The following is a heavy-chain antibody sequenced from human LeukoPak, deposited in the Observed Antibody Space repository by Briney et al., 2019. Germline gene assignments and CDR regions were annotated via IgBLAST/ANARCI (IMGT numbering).Heavy chain of an antibody. J-gene: IGHJ4*02. D-gene: IGHD6-19*01. CDR1: GFTFGSYD. Sequence: GGSLRLSCAASGFTFGSYDMHWVRQATGKGLEWVSAIGTAGDTYYPGSVKGRFTISRENAKNSLYLQMNSLRAEDTAVYYCARVGYSSGWTGGPNDYWGQGTLVTVSS. V-gene: IGHV3-13*01. CDR3: ARVGYSSGWTGGPNDY. CDR2: IGTAGDT.